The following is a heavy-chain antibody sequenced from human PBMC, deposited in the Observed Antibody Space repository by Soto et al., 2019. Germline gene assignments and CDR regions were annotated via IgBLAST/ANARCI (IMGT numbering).Heavy chain of an antibody. D-gene: IGHD4-17*01. Sequence: QVQLVQSGAEVKKPGASVKVSCKVSGHTLSELSIYWVRQAPGKGLEWMGGFDPEVGKTIYTQKDKGRVTMSEDKSTDTAYLELRSLRFEDTAIYYCTTDSRGGAYGSVDVWGQGTNVTVSS. CDR3: TTDSRGGAYGSVDV. CDR2: FDPEVGKT. J-gene: IGHJ6*02. V-gene: IGHV1-24*01. CDR1: GHTLSELS.